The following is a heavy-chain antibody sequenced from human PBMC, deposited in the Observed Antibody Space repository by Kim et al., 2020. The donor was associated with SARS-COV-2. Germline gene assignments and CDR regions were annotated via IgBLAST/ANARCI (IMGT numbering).Heavy chain of an antibody. CDR1: GGTFSSYA. J-gene: IGHJ6*03. V-gene: IGHV1-69*04. CDR3: ACGGDYYYYYMDV. Sequence: SVKVSCKASGGTFSSYAISWVRQAPGQGLEWMGRIIPILGIANYAQKFQGRVTITADKSTSTAYMELSSLRSEDTAVYYCACGGDYYYYYMDVWGKATTVTVSS. D-gene: IGHD3-16*01. CDR2: IIPILGIA.